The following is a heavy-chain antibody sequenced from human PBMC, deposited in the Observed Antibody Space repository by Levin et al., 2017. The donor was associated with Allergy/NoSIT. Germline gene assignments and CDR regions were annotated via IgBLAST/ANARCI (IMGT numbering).Heavy chain of an antibody. Sequence: SETLSLTCTVSGGSGRGYLSWIRQPPGKGLEWIGHIYYTGNTNYNPSLNSRATLSLDTSRNQLSLKLWSVTAADTAIYFCARHGPGPYNGFDVWGQGTMVTVSS. CDR3: ARHGPGPYNGFDV. D-gene: IGHD3-16*01. CDR2: IYYTGNT. V-gene: IGHV4-59*02. J-gene: IGHJ3*01. CDR1: GGSGRGYL.